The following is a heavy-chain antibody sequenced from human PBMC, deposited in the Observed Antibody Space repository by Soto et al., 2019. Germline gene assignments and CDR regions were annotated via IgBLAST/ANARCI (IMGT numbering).Heavy chain of an antibody. CDR3: AREGVAPYYYYGMDV. D-gene: IGHD5-12*01. V-gene: IGHV1-18*01. CDR1: GYTFTRSG. CDR2: ISTYNGDT. J-gene: IGHJ6*02. Sequence: GASVKVSCKASGYTFTRSGISWVRQAPGQGLEWMGWISTYNGDTNYAQTFQGRVTMTTNTSTSTVHMEVRSLISDDTAVYYCAREGVAPYYYYGMDVWGQGTPVTVSS.